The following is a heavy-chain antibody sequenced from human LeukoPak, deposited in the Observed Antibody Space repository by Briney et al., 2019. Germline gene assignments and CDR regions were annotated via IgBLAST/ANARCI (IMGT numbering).Heavy chain of an antibody. CDR3: ARAIRHYYYYYMDV. CDR1: GGFFSGYY. D-gene: IGHD1-1*01. V-gene: IGHV4-34*01. CDR2: INHSGST. J-gene: IGHJ6*03. Sequence: SETLSLTCAVYGGFFSGYYWGWIRQPPGKVLEWIGEINHSGSTNYNPSLKSRVTISVDTSKNQFSLKLTSVTAADTAVYYCARAIRHYYYYYMDVWGKGTTVIVSS.